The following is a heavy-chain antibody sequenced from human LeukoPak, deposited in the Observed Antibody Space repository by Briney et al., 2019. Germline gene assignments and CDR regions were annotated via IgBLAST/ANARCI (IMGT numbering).Heavy chain of an antibody. CDR3: ARMRTTYTATQKGYFDY. V-gene: IGHV4-34*01. Sequence: SETLSLTCAVYGGSFSGYYWSWIRQPPGKGLEWIGEINHSGSTNYNPSLKSRVTISVDTSKNQFSLKLSSVTAADTAVYYCARMRTTYTATQKGYFDYWGQGTLVTVSS. CDR2: INHSGST. J-gene: IGHJ4*02. D-gene: IGHD4-17*01. CDR1: GGSFSGYY.